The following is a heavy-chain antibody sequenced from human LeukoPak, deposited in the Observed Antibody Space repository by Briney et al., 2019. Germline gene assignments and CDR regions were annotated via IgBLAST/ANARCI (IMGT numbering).Heavy chain of an antibody. V-gene: IGHV3-23*01. J-gene: IGHJ3*02. Sequence: PGGSLRLSCTASGFTFSSYAMNWVRQAPGKGLEWVSTISGSGGSTYYADSVKGRFTISRDNPKNTLYLQMNSLRVEDTAVYYCAKDLSPWAGLLTVAGSDAFDIWGQGTVVTVSS. CDR1: GFTFSSYA. CDR3: AKDLSPWAGLLTVAGSDAFDI. D-gene: IGHD6-19*01. CDR2: ISGSGGST.